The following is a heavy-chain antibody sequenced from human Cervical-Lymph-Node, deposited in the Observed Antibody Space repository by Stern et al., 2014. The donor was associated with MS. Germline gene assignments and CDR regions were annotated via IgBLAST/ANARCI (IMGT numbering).Heavy chain of an antibody. V-gene: IGHV1-69*12. Sequence: QVQLVQSGAEVKKPGSSVKVSCKASGGTFSSYAISWVRQAPGQGLEWMGGIIPMFGTANYAQKLQGRVTITADGSTSTAYMELSNLRSEDTAVYFCVRSNYDGGNGCYHYAMDVWGQGTTVIVSS. CDR1: GGTFSSYA. CDR2: IIPMFGTA. D-gene: IGHD3-10*01. J-gene: IGHJ6*02. CDR3: VRSNYDGGNGCYHYAMDV.